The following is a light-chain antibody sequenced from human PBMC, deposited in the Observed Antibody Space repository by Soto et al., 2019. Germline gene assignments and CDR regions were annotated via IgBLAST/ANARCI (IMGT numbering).Light chain of an antibody. CDR1: QSVNSN. CDR2: GAS. CDR3: QQFSSYPLT. J-gene: IGKJ4*01. V-gene: IGKV3-20*01. Sequence: DTVMTQSPATLSVSPGERATLSCRASQSVNSNLAWYQQKPGQAPRLLIYGASSRATGIPDRFSGGGSGTDFTLTISRLEPEDFAVYYCQQFSSYPLTFGGGTKVDIK.